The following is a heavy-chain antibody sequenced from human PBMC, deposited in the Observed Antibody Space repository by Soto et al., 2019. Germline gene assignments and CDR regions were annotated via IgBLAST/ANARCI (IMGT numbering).Heavy chain of an antibody. CDR2: IYHSGST. CDR3: ARRDWSGSTSPFYFDY. D-gene: IGHD3-9*01. CDR1: GGSIISSNW. J-gene: IGHJ4*02. V-gene: IGHV4-4*02. Sequence: PSETLSLTCAVSGGSIISSNWWNWVRQPPGKGLEWIGEIYHSGSTSYKPSLKSRVAMSVDTSKNQFSLKLTSATAADTAVYYCARRDWSGSTSPFYFDYWGQGVLVTVSS.